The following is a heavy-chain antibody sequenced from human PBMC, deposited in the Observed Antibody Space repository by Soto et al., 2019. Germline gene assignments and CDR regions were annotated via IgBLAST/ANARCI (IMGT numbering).Heavy chain of an antibody. CDR1: GFTFSSYG. Sequence: GGSLRLSCAASGFTFSSYGMHWVRQAPGKGLEWVAVISYDGSNKYYADSVKGRFTISRDNSKNTLYLQMNSLRAEDTAVYYCARQPTDSGYDFAPNYYYYYMDVWGQGTTVTVSS. CDR3: ARQPTDSGYDFAPNYYYYYMDV. D-gene: IGHD5-12*01. CDR2: ISYDGSNK. V-gene: IGHV3-30*03. J-gene: IGHJ6*03.